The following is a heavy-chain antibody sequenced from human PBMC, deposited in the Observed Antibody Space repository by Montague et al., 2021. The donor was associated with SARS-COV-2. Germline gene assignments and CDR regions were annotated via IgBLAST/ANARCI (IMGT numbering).Heavy chain of an antibody. Sequence: CAISGDSVSGYRTTGDYVKRSPSNGLEGLGRTYYMSKWYNDYAVSVRGRVTINPDTSKNQFSLQLNSVTPEDTAIYYCTSGREGNYNVMDVWGQGTTVTVSS. J-gene: IGHJ6*02. CDR2: TYYMSKWYN. CDR1: GDSVSGYRTT. V-gene: IGHV6-1*01. D-gene: IGHD1-1*01. CDR3: TSGREGNYNVMDV.